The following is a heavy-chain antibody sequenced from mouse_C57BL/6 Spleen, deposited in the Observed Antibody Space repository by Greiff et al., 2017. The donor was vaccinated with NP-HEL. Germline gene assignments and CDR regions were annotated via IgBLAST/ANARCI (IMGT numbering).Heavy chain of an antibody. CDR1: GFTFSDYY. J-gene: IGHJ4*01. V-gene: IGHV5-16*01. CDR3: SRGGRGRDMDY. Sequence: EVMLVESEGGLVQPGSSMKLSCTASGFTFSDYYMAWVRQVPEKGLEWVANINYDGSSTYYLDSLKGRFIISRDNAKNIQYLQMSRLKSEDTATYYGSRGGRGRDMDYWGQGTSVTVSS. CDR2: INYDGSST.